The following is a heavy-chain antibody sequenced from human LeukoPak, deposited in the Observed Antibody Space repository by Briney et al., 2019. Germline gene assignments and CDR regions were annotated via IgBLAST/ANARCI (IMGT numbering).Heavy chain of an antibody. V-gene: IGHV3-30-3*01. CDR2: ISYDGSDK. Sequence: GGSLRLSCAASGFTFSSYAMHWVRQAPGKGLEWVAVISYDGSDKYYADSVKGRFTISRDTSKNTLFLQIDSLRAEDTAVYYCAKASGSTGYYYFDSWGQGTLVTVSS. J-gene: IGHJ4*02. D-gene: IGHD3-22*01. CDR3: AKASGSTGYYYFDS. CDR1: GFTFSSYA.